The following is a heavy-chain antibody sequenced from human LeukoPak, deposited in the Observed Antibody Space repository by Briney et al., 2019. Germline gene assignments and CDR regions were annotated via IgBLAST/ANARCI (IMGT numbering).Heavy chain of an antibody. J-gene: IGHJ4*01. CDR3: ASRGGGVVPAAPYYFDY. Sequence: PSVQVSCKACGGTCSSYAISRVRQAPGQEIEWMGGIIPIFGTANYAQKFQGRVTITADKSTSTAYMELSRLRSEDTAVYYCASRGGGVVPAAPYYFDYWGLGTPVTVSS. CDR1: GGTCSSYA. D-gene: IGHD2-2*01. CDR2: IIPIFGTA. V-gene: IGHV1-69*06.